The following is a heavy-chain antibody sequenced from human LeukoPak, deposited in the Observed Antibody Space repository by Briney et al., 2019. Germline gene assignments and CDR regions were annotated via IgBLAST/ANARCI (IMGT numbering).Heavy chain of an antibody. J-gene: IGHJ5*02. D-gene: IGHD3-22*01. CDR2: IFPGDSDI. Sequence: GESLKISCKGSEYSFTSYWIGWVRQMPGKGLEWMGIIFPGDSDIRYSPSFQGHVTISADKSITTAYLQWSSLKALDTAMYYCARHPYYYDNSGYLDLWGQGTLVTVSS. V-gene: IGHV5-51*01. CDR1: EYSFTSYW. CDR3: ARHPYYYDNSGYLDL.